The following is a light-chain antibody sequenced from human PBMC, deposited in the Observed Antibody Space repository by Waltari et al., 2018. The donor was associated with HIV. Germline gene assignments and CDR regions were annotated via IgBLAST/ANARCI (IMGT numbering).Light chain of an antibody. CDR1: SSAVGSYNL. CDR2: EGS. J-gene: IGLJ2*01. V-gene: IGLV2-14*02. CDR3: ASHAGSKDV. Sequence: QSALTQPASVSGSPGQPITIPCTGTSSAVGSYNLVARYQQHPGNAPKLMIYEGSKRPSGVPDRFSGSKSGNTASLTVSGLQAEDEADYYCASHAGSKDVFGGGTKLTIL.